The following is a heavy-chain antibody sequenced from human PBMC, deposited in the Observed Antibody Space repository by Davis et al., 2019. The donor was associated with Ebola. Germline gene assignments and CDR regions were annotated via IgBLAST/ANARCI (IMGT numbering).Heavy chain of an antibody. Sequence: MPSETLSLICTVSGGSISSYYWSWIRQPPGKGLEWIGSIYHSGSTYYNPSLKSRVTISVDRSKNQFSLKLSSVTAADTAVYYCARSGYGDYSWFDPWGQGTLVTVSS. J-gene: IGHJ5*02. CDR1: GGSISSYY. D-gene: IGHD4-17*01. CDR3: ARSGYGDYSWFDP. V-gene: IGHV4-59*12. CDR2: IYHSGST.